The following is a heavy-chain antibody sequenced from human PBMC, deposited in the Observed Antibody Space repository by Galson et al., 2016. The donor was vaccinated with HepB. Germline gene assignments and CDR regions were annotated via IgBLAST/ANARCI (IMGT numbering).Heavy chain of an antibody. CDR1: GFTFSSYY. V-gene: IGHV3-21*01. D-gene: IGHD6-13*01. CDR3: ARLLTSSSWYGWFDP. CDR2: ISSGRSYI. Sequence: SLRLSCAASGFTFSSYYMNWVRQAPGKGLEWVSSISSGRSYIYYADSVKGRFTISRDNAKNSLYLQLNSLRAEDTALYYCARLLTSSSWYGWFDPWGQGTLVTVSS. J-gene: IGHJ5*02.